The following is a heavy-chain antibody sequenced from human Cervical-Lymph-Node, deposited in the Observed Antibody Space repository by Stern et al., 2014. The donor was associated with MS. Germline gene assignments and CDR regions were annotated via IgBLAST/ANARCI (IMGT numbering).Heavy chain of an antibody. CDR1: GGSISSGGYY. V-gene: IGHV4-31*03. Sequence: QVKLQESGPGLVKPSQTLSLTCTVSGGSISSGGYYWSWIRQHPGKGLEWIGYIYYSGSSYYNPSLKSRVTISVDTSKNQFSLKLSSVTAADTAVYYCARDTSSGYSSGWGGWFDPWGQGTLVTVSS. D-gene: IGHD6-19*01. CDR3: ARDTSSGYSSGWGGWFDP. CDR2: IYYSGSS. J-gene: IGHJ5*02.